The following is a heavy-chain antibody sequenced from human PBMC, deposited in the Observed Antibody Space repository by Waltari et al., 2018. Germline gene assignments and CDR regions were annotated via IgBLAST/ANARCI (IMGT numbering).Heavy chain of an antibody. D-gene: IGHD3-3*01. Sequence: QVQLQESGPGLVKPSETLSLTCNVSGGSISSHYWSWIRQPPGKGLEWIGYIYYSGSTNYIPSLKSRVTISVDTSKNQFALKLSSVTAADTAVYYCARGTPITIWGQGTLVTVSS. J-gene: IGHJ4*02. V-gene: IGHV4-59*11. CDR2: IYYSGST. CDR3: ARGTPITI. CDR1: GGSISSHY.